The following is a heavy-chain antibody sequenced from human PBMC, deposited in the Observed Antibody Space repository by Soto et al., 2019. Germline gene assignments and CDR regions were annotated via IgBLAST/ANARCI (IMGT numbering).Heavy chain of an antibody. CDR1: GFSFSTNGVG. Sequence: QITLKESGPALVKPTQTLTLTCTFSGFSFSTNGVGVGWLRQPPGKALEWLALIYWDDDKRHSPSLKSILTYTKNSSKNQVVLTISNMDPVDTCTYYCAHAGGVRGCSYGCTPNLWGQGTRVTVS. CDR3: AHAGGVRGCSYGCTPNL. D-gene: IGHD5-18*01. CDR2: IYWDDDK. J-gene: IGHJ4*02. V-gene: IGHV2-5*02.